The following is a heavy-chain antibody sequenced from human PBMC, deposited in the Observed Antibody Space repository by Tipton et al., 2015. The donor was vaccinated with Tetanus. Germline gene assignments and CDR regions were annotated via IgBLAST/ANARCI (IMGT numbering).Heavy chain of an antibody. D-gene: IGHD1-14*01. CDR3: AREMNRFFDI. CDR2: SSYAGCT. J-gene: IGHJ2*01. Sequence: LSLTCTVSGGPISGHYWSWIRQTPGRGLEWIGYSSYAGCTSYSPSLKNRVTMSVDTSKNQFSLKLKSVTAADTAVYYCAREMNRFFDIWGRGTLVTVSS. V-gene: IGHV4-59*11. CDR1: GGPISGHY.